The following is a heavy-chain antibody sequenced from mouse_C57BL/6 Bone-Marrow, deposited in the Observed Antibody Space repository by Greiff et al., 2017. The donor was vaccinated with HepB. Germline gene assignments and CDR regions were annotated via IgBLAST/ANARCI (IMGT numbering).Heavy chain of an antibody. D-gene: IGHD4-1*01. CDR1: GYTFTDYY. Sequence: LVEPGASVKMSCKASGYTFTDYYMNWVKQSHGKSLEWIGVINPYNGGTSYNQKFKGKATLTVDKSSSTAYMELNSLTSEDSAVYYCARPNWDRYYYAMDYWGQGTSVTVSS. J-gene: IGHJ4*01. CDR3: ARPNWDRYYYAMDY. CDR2: INPYNGGT. V-gene: IGHV1-19*01.